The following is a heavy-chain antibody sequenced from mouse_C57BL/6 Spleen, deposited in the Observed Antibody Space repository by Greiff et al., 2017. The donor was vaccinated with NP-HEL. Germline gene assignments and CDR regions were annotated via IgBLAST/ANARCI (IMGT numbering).Heavy chain of an antibody. CDR1: GYSITSGYY. J-gene: IGHJ1*03. CDR3: ATAQAHWYFDV. V-gene: IGHV3-6*01. D-gene: IGHD3-2*02. CDR2: ISYDGSN. Sequence: EVQLQQSGPGLVKPSQSLSLTCSVTGYSITSGYYWNWIRQFPGNKLEWMGYISYDGSNNYNPSLKNRISITRDTSKNQFFLKLNSVTTEDTATYYCATAQAHWYFDVWGTGTTVTVSS.